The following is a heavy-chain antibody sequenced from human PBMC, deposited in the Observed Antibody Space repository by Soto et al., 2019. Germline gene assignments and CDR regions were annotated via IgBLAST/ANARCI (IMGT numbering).Heavy chain of an antibody. CDR3: ARGVYGSGNYYTGPSAFDI. CDR2: TIPVFNTA. Sequence: QVQLEQSGAEVKKPGSSVKVSCKASGGILRDHGVAWLRQAPGQGLEWMGGTIPVFNTAKYAQKFQGRVTVTADKFTNIAYMELSSLRSEDTAFYFCARGVYGSGNYYTGPSAFDIWGQGTMVIVSS. D-gene: IGHD3-10*01. J-gene: IGHJ3*02. V-gene: IGHV1-69*06. CDR1: GGILRDHG.